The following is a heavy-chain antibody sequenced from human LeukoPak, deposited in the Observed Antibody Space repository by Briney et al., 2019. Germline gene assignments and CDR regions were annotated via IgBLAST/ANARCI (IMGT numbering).Heavy chain of an antibody. D-gene: IGHD6-19*01. J-gene: IGHJ4*02. CDR3: ARDFWGDNSGWSSNY. CDR2: IYTSGST. CDR1: SASISNYY. V-gene: IGHV4-4*07. Sequence: SETLSLTCTVSSASISNYYWNWIRQPAGKGLEWIGLIYTSGSTNYNPSLKSRVTVSVDTSRNQLSLKLSSVTAADTAIYYCARDFWGDNSGWSSNYWGQGTLVTVSS.